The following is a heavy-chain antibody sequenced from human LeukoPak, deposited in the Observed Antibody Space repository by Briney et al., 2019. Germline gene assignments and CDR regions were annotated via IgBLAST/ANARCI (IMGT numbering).Heavy chain of an antibody. V-gene: IGHV3-21*01. CDR1: GFTFSTYN. Sequence: GGSLRLSCAASGFTFSTYNMNWVRQPPGRGREWVSSISSSSSYIYYADSVKGRFTISRDNAKNSLYLQMNSLRAEDTAVYYCARMESTTVTAIDYWGQGTLVTVSS. J-gene: IGHJ4*02. D-gene: IGHD4-17*01. CDR2: ISSSSSYI. CDR3: ARMESTTVTAIDY.